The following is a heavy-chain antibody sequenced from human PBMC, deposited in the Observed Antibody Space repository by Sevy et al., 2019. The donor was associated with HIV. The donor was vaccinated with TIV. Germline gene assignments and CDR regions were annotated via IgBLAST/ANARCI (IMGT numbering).Heavy chain of an antibody. CDR1: GFTVSHNY. D-gene: IGHD3-22*01. Sequence: GGSLRLSCAASGFTVSHNYMSWVRQAPGKGLEWVSVIYSGGRTYYADSVKGRFTISRDNSKNTLYLQMNSLRAEDTAVYYCANHASDYDSSGYLERDAFDIWGQWTMVTVSS. CDR3: ANHASDYDSSGYLERDAFDI. J-gene: IGHJ3*02. CDR2: IYSGGRT. V-gene: IGHV3-53*01.